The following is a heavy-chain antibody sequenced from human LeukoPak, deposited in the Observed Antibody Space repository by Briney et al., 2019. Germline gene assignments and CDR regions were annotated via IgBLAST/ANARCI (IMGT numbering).Heavy chain of an antibody. CDR1: GYRFTSYW. V-gene: IGHV5-51*01. D-gene: IGHD5-18*01. CDR2: IYPGDSDT. J-gene: IGHJ3*02. CDR3: ARRRYSYGYHDAFDI. Sequence: GESLKISCKGSGYRFTSYWIGWVRQMPGKGLGWMGIIYPGDSDTRYSPSFQGQVTISADKSISTAYLQWSSLKASHTAMYYCARRRYSYGYHDAFDIWGQGTMVTVSS.